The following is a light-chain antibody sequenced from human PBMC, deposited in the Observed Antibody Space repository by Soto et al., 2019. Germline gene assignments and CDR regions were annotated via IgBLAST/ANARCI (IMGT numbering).Light chain of an antibody. V-gene: IGLV2-23*01. J-gene: IGLJ2*01. CDR3: GTWDSSLSAVL. CDR2: EGS. Sequence: QSALTQPASVSGSPGQSITISCTGTSSDVGSYNLVSWYQQHPGKAPKLMIYEGSKRPSGVSNRFSGSKSGNTASLTISGLQAEDEADYYCGTWDSSLSAVLIGGGTQLTVL. CDR1: SSDVGSYNL.